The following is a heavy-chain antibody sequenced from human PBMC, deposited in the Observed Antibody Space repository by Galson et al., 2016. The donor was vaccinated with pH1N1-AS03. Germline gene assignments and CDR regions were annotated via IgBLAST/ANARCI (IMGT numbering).Heavy chain of an antibody. CDR2: TYWRSKWYI. CDR3: ASGIYSAVDI. J-gene: IGHJ3*02. D-gene: IGHD2/OR15-2a*01. V-gene: IGHV6-1*01. CDR1: GDSVSSNIDA. Sequence: CAISGDSVSSNIDAWNWIRHSPSRGLEWLGRTYWRSKWYIDYALSLKSRITVNPGTSKNQFSLQLNSGTPEDTGVYYCASGIYSAVDIWSQGTLVTVSS.